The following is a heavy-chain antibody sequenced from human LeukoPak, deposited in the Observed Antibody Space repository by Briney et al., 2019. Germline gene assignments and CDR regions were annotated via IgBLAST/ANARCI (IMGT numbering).Heavy chain of an antibody. V-gene: IGHV3-23*01. CDR1: GFTFSAYA. D-gene: IGHD3-22*01. Sequence: GGSLRLSCAASGFTFSAYAISWVRQSPGKGLEWVSAISGSGGITYYADSVKGRFTISRGNSKNTLYLQMNSLRAEDTAVYYCAKHDPRRVVITNWFDPWGQGTLVTVSS. J-gene: IGHJ5*02. CDR2: ISGSGGIT. CDR3: AKHDPRRVVITNWFDP.